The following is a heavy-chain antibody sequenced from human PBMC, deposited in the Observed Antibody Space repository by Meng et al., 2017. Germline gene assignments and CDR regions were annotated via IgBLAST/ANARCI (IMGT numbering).Heavy chain of an antibody. V-gene: IGHV2-70*01. CDR1: GFSLSTSGMW. Sequence: SGPTLVKPTQTLTLTCTFSGFSLSTSGMWLSWIRQPPGKALEWLALIDWDDDNYYSTSLKTRLAISKVTSKNQVVLTMTNMDPVDTATYYCERIVCYYDSSGWSYYYYGMDVWGQGTMVTVSS. J-gene: IGHJ6*02. CDR2: IDWDDDN. D-gene: IGHD3-22*01. CDR3: ERIVCYYDSSGWSYYYYGMDV.